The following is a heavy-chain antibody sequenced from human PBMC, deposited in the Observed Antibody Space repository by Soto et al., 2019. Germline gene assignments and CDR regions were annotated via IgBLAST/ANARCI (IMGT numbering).Heavy chain of an antibody. CDR3: VRDAGSLGY. CDR2: ISGSGGTI. CDR1: GFTFSTYS. V-gene: IGHV3-48*02. Sequence: EVQLVESGGGLVQPGGSLRLSCAGSGFTFSTYSMDWVRQAPGKGLEWISYISGSGGTIYYADSVKGRFTVSRDNAKNLLYLQMSSLRDEDTAVYYCVRDAGSLGYWGQGTLVTVSS. J-gene: IGHJ4*02.